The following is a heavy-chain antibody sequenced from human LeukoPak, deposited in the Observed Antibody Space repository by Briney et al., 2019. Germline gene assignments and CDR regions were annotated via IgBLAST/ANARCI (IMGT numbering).Heavy chain of an antibody. D-gene: IGHD2-8*02. CDR2: ISSNGGST. Sequence: GGSLTLSCAASGFTFSSYAMHWVRQAPGKGLEYVSAISSNGGSTYYANSVKGRFTISRDNSKNTLYLQMGSLRAEDTAIYYCATYRQVLLPFESWGQGTLVTVSS. V-gene: IGHV3-64*01. CDR1: GFTFSSYA. J-gene: IGHJ4*02. CDR3: ATYRQVLLPFES.